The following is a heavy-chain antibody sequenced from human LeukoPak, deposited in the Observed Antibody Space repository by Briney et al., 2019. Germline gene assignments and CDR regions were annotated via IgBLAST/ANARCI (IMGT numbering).Heavy chain of an antibody. CDR1: GFTFSSYS. J-gene: IGHJ3*02. CDR2: ITSTSSYI. CDR3: ARTGTPDI. D-gene: IGHD2-15*01. V-gene: IGHV3-21*01. Sequence: GGSLRLSCVASGFTFSSYSMNWVRQAPGKGLEWVSSITSTSSYIYYADSVKGRFTISRDNAKSSLYLQMNSLRAEDTAVYYCARTGTPDIWGQGTMVTVSS.